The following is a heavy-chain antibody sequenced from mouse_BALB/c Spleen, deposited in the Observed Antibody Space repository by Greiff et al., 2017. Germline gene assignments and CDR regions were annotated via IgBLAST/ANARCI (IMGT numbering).Heavy chain of an antibody. CDR1: GFTFSSYT. V-gene: IGHV5-12-2*01. D-gene: IGHD2-4*01. CDR2: ISNGGGST. J-gene: IGHJ1*01. CDR3: TRPMITGYFDV. Sequence: EVQGVESGGGLVQPGGSLKLSCAASGFTFSSYTMSWVRQTPEKRLEWVAYISNGGGSTYYPDTVKGRFTISRDNAKNTLYLQMSSLKSEDTAMYYCTRPMITGYFDVWGAGTTGTVSS.